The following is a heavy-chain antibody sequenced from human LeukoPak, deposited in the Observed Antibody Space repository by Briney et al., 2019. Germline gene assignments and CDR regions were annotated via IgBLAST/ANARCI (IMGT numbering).Heavy chain of an antibody. CDR2: IRHDGSAR. J-gene: IGHJ4*02. D-gene: IGHD6-19*01. CDR1: GFTFNSYW. Sequence: GGSLSLSCAASGFTFNSYWMTWVRQAPGKGLEWVANIRHDGSARYYGDSVKGRFTISRDDAKNSLFLQMNSLRADDTALYYCARDNSGFDYWGQGTLGTGSS. CDR3: ARDNSGFDY. V-gene: IGHV3-7*01.